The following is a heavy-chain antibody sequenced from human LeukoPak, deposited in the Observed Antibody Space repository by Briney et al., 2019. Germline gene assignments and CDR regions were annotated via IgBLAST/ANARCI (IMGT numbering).Heavy chain of an antibody. CDR2: ISAYTGNT. Sequence: ASVKVSCKASGYAFSNYGITWMRQAPGQGLEWMGWISAYTGNTGYAQKFQGRVTMTTDTSTSTAYMELRSLRSDDTAVYYCARIGLLVGATREDVLLHDYWGQGTLVTVSS. J-gene: IGHJ4*02. CDR1: GYAFSNYG. V-gene: IGHV1-18*01. CDR3: ARIGLLVGATREDVLLHDY. D-gene: IGHD1-26*01.